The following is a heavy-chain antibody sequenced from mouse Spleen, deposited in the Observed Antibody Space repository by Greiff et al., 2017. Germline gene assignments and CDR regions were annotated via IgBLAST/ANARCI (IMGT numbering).Heavy chain of an antibody. CDR2: IWSGGST. D-gene: IGHD2-2*01. CDR1: GFSLTSYG. J-gene: IGHJ2*01. Sequence: QVQLQQSGPGLVQPSQSLSITCTVSGFSLTSYGVHWVRQSPGKGLEWLGVIWSGGSTDYNAAFISRLSISKDNSKSQVFFKMNSLQADDTAIYYCASLYYGYDGDYFDYWGQGTTLTVSS. CDR3: ASLYYGYDGDYFDY. V-gene: IGHV2-2*01.